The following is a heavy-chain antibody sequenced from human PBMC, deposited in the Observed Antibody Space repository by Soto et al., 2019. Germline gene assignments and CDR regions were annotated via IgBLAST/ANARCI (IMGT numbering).Heavy chain of an antibody. J-gene: IGHJ6*02. CDR2: ISIYNGNT. Sequence: ASVKVSCKASGYTFTSYGISWVRQAPGQGLEWMGWISIYNGNTNYAQKLQGRVTMTTDTSTSTAYMELRSLRSDDTAVYYCARRIAAAGTEGYYYYGMDVWGQGTTVTVSS. D-gene: IGHD6-13*01. CDR3: ARRIAAAGTEGYYYYGMDV. V-gene: IGHV1-18*01. CDR1: GYTFTSYG.